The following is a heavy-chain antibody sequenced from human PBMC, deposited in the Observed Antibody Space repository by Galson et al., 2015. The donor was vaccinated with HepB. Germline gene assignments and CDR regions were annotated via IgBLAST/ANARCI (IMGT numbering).Heavy chain of an antibody. CDR2: IIPILGIA. Sequence: SVKVSCKASGGTFSSYAISWVRQAPGQGLEWMGGIIPILGIANYAQKFQGRVTITADKSTSTAYMELSSLRSEDTAVYYCAQAGGWLQFYHYYMDVWGKGTTVTVSS. D-gene: IGHD5-24*01. CDR1: GGTFSSYA. V-gene: IGHV1-69*10. CDR3: AQAGGWLQFYHYYMDV. J-gene: IGHJ6*03.